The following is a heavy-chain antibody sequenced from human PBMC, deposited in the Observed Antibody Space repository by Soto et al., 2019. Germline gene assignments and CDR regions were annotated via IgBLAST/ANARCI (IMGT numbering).Heavy chain of an antibody. V-gene: IGHV4-4*07. CDR3: AGTLGYYYDSSGYSPLQHPLYGMDV. Sequence: ETLSLTCPVSGVSISSYYWSWIRQPSGKGLEWIGLIYTSGSTNYNPSLKSRVTMSVDTSKNQFSLKLSSVTAADTAVYYCAGTLGYYYDSSGYSPLQHPLYGMDVWGQGTTVTVYS. CDR1: GVSISSYY. D-gene: IGHD3-22*01. J-gene: IGHJ6*02. CDR2: IYTSGST.